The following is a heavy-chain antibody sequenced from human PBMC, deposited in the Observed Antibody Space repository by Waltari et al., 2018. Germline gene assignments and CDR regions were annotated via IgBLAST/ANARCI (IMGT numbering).Heavy chain of an antibody. CDR3: ARGQRITMVRGVMKAPYYFDY. CDR1: GGSFSGYY. J-gene: IGHJ4*02. Sequence: QVQLQQWGAGLLKPSETLSLTCAVYGGSFSGYYWSWIRQPPGKGLEWIGEINHSGSTNYNPSLKSRVTISVGTSKNQFALKLSSVTAADAAVYYCARGQRITMVRGVMKAPYYFDYWGQGTLVTVSS. V-gene: IGHV4-34*01. CDR2: INHSGST. D-gene: IGHD3-10*01.